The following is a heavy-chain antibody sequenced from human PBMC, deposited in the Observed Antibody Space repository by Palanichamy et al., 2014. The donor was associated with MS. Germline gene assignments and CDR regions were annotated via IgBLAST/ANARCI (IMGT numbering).Heavy chain of an antibody. CDR1: GYSFIYYW. CDR2: IYPGDSET. J-gene: IGHJ5*02. V-gene: IGHV5-51*01. CDR3: ARLTSPFGDGTWFDP. D-gene: IGHD4-17*01. Sequence: EVQLVQSGAEVKKPGESLKISCKASGYSFIYYWIDWVRQMPGKGLEWMGIIYPGDSETRYSPSFQGQVTISADKSISTAYLQWSRLRASDTAMFYCARLTSPFGDGTWFDPWGQGTLVTVSS.